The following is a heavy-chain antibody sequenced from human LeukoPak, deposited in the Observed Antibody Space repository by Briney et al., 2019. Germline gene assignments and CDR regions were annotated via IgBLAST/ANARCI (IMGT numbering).Heavy chain of an antibody. D-gene: IGHD1-26*01. Sequence: GASVKVSCKAFGYTFTSFGLSWPRQAPGQGLEWMGWISTYNGNTNYAQNLQGRVTMTTDTSTRTAYMDLRSLRSDDTVVYYCAIRTGTYPYYFDYWGQGTLVTVSS. J-gene: IGHJ4*02. CDR3: AIRTGTYPYYFDY. V-gene: IGHV1-18*01. CDR1: GYTFTSFG. CDR2: ISTYNGNT.